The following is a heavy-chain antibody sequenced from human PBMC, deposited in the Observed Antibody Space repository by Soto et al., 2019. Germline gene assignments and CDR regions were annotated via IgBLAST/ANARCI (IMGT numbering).Heavy chain of an antibody. Sequence: QMQLVESGGGVVQPGNSLRLSCAASGFIFSNYAMHWVRQAPGKGLEWVALISYDGRYIYYADSVKGRFAISRDNSKKTVELLMNSLRREDTAVYYCARDVTYYVLDVWGQGTTVNVSS. CDR1: GFIFSNYA. J-gene: IGHJ6*02. V-gene: IGHV3-30*03. D-gene: IGHD3-10*01. CDR2: ISYDGRYI. CDR3: ARDVTYYVLDV.